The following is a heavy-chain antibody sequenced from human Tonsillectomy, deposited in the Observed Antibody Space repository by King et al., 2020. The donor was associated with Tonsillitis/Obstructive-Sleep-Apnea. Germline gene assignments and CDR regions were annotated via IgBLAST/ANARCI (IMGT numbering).Heavy chain of an antibody. D-gene: IGHD3-22*01. CDR3: ARDRVRGGYYDSSGYTGFDY. J-gene: IGHJ4*02. CDR2: ISSSSSYT. Sequence: VQLVESGGGLVKPGGSLRLSCAASGFTFSDYYMSWIRQAPGKGLEWVSYISSSSSYTNYADSVKGRFTISRDNAKNSLYLQMNSLGAEDTAVYYCARDRVRGGYYDSSGYTGFDYWGQGTLVTVSS. V-gene: IGHV3-11*05. CDR1: GFTFSDYY.